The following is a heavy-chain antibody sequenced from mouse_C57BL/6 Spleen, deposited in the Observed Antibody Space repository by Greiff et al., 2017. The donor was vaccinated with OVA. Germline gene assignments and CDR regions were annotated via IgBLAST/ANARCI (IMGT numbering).Heavy chain of an antibody. CDR2: INPSTGGT. Sequence: EVQLVESGPELVKPGASVKISCKASGYSFTGYYMNWVKQSPEKSLEWIGEINPSTGGTTYNQKFKAKATLTVDKSSSTAYMQLKSLTSEDSAVYYCARYLGRDYFDYWGQGTTLTVSS. J-gene: IGHJ2*01. V-gene: IGHV1-42*01. CDR3: ARYLGRDYFDY. CDR1: GYSFTGYY. D-gene: IGHD4-1*01.